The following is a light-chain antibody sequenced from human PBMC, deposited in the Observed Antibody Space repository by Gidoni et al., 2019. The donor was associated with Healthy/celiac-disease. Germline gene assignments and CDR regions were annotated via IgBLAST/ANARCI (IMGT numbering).Light chain of an antibody. Sequence: LAVSLGERATINCKSSQSVLYSSNNKNYLAWYQQKPGQPPKLLIYWASTRESGVPDRFSGGGSGTDFTLTISSLQAEDVAVYYCQQYYSTPRTFGQGTKVEIK. CDR2: WAS. J-gene: IGKJ1*01. CDR3: QQYYSTPRT. CDR1: QSVLYSSNNKNY. V-gene: IGKV4-1*01.